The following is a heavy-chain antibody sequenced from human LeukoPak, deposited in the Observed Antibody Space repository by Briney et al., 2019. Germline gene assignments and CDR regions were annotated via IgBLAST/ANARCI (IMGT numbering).Heavy chain of an antibody. CDR3: AKVRSGDYYGSGFDY. CDR2: MNPNSGNT. J-gene: IGHJ4*02. CDR1: GYTFTSYD. Sequence: ASVKVSCKASGYTFTSYDMNWVRQATGQGLEWMGWMNPNSGNTGYAQKFQGRVTITRNTSISTAYMELSSLRSEDTAVYYCAKVRSGDYYGSGFDYWGQGTLVTVSS. V-gene: IGHV1-8*02. D-gene: IGHD1-26*01.